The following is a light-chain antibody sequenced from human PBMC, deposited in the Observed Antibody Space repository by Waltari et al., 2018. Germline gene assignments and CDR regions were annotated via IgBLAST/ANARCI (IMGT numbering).Light chain of an antibody. J-gene: IGLJ1*01. CDR2: EVN. CDR3: SSYTTTTNYV. V-gene: IGLV2-14*01. Sequence: QSALTQPASVSGSPGQSITISCTGTSSDVGVYNYVSWYQQHPGKAPKLMIYEVNNRPSGVSNRFSGSKSGNTASLTISGLQTEDEADYYCSSYTTTTNYVFGTGTKVTVL. CDR1: SSDVGVYNY.